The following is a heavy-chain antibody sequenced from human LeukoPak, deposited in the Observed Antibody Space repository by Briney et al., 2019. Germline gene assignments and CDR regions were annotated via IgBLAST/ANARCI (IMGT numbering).Heavy chain of an antibody. J-gene: IGHJ4*02. Sequence: PGGSLRLSCAASGFTFSTYWMSWVRQAPGKGLEWVANIKQDGSEKYYVDSVKGRFTISRDNSKNTLYLQMNSLRAEDTAVYYCAKGGGYSGSYYFDYWGQGTLVTVSS. D-gene: IGHD1-26*01. V-gene: IGHV3-7*03. CDR2: IKQDGSEK. CDR1: GFTFSTYW. CDR3: AKGGGYSGSYYFDY.